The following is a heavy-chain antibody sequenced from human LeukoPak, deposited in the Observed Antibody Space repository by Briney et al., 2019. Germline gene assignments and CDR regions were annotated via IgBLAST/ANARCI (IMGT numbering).Heavy chain of an antibody. CDR2: ISAYNGNT. D-gene: IGHD3-22*01. Sequence: ASVKVSFKASGYTFTSYGISWVRQAPGQGLEWMGWISAYNGNTNYAQKPQGRVTMTTDTSTSTAYMELRSLRSDDTAVYYCARDIYYYDSSGYYYFDYWGQGTLVTVSS. V-gene: IGHV1-18*01. CDR1: GYTFTSYG. CDR3: ARDIYYYDSSGYYYFDY. J-gene: IGHJ4*02.